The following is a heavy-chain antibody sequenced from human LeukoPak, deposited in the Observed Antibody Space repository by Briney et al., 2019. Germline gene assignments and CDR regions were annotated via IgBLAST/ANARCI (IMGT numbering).Heavy chain of an antibody. CDR2: ISSSGSAI. CDR3: ARYCSGSICYSGVDY. CDR1: GFTFSSYE. D-gene: IGHD2-15*01. Sequence: GGSLRLSCAASGFTFSSYEMNWVRQAPGKGLEWVSFISSSGSAIHYADSVRGRFTISRDNAKNSLYLQMSSLRAEDTAVYYCARYCSGSICYSGVDYWGQGTLVPVSS. J-gene: IGHJ4*02. V-gene: IGHV3-48*03.